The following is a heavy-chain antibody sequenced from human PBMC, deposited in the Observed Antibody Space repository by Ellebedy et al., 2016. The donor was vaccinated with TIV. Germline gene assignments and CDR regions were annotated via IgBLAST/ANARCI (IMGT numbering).Heavy chain of an antibody. CDR2: IYYSGNT. Sequence: SETLSLTXTVSGGSISGYYWSWIRQPPGKGLEWIGYIYYSGNTHFNPSLKSRVTMSVDTSKNQFSLKLSSVTAADTAVYYCARHRKNDILTGYDYWGQGILVTVSS. J-gene: IGHJ4*02. V-gene: IGHV4-59*08. D-gene: IGHD3-9*01. CDR3: ARHRKNDILTGYDY. CDR1: GGSISGYY.